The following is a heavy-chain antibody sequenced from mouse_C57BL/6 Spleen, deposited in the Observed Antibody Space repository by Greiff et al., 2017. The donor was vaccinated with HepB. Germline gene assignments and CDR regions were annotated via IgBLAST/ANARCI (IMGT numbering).Heavy chain of an antibody. CDR2: INPSSGYT. D-gene: IGHD1-1*01. J-gene: IGHJ4*01. CDR1: GYTFTSYT. CDR3: ARVDITTVVADAMDY. V-gene: IGHV1-4*01. Sequence: QVQLQQSGAELARPGASVKMSCKASGYTFTSYTMHWVKQRPGQGLEWIGYINPSSGYTKYNQKFKDKATLTADKSSSTAYMQLSSLTSEDSAVYYCARVDITTVVADAMDYWGQGTSVTVSS.